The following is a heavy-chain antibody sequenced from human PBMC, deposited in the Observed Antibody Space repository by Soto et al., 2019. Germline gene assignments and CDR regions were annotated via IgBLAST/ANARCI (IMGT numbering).Heavy chain of an antibody. CDR1: GASVSSTYW. D-gene: IGHD1-1*01. CDR3: ARRYGYSFDY. V-gene: IGHV4-4*02. CDR2: INHRGSA. Sequence: SETLSLTCAVSGASVSSTYWWSWVRQPPGKGPEWIGEINHRGSANYNPSLKSRVTISVDTSKNQFSLKLSSVTAADTAVYYCARRYGYSFDYWGQGTLVTVSS. J-gene: IGHJ4*02.